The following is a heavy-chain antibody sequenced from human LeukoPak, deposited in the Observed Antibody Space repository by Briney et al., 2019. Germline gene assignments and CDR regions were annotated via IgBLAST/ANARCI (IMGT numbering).Heavy chain of an antibody. CDR2: ISGSGGST. CDR1: GFTFSSYA. J-gene: IGHJ4*02. D-gene: IGHD4-17*01. V-gene: IGHV3-23*01. CDR3: AKLPTVTTSMDY. Sequence: GGSLRLSCAASGFTFSSYAMSWVRQAPGKGPEWVSAISGSGGSTYYADSVKGRFTISRDNSKNTLYLQMNSLRAEDTAVYYCAKLPTVTTSMDYWGQGTLVTVSS.